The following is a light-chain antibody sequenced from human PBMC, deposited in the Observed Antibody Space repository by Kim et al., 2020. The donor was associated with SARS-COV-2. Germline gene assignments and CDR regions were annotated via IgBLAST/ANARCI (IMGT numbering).Light chain of an antibody. CDR3: QQFGSSQT. Sequence: EIVLTQSPGTLSLSPGDRATLSCRASQSVTSSYLAWYQQKAGQSPSLLIYGASSRATGIPDRFSGSGSGTDFTLTISRLEPEDFAVYYCQQFGSSQTFGQGTKVDIK. CDR1: QSVTSSY. V-gene: IGKV3-20*01. CDR2: GAS. J-gene: IGKJ1*01.